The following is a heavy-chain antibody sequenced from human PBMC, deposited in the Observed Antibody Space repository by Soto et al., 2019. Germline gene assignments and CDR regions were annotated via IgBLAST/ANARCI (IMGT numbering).Heavy chain of an antibody. J-gene: IGHJ6*02. CDR3: ARDVVGVVAAREYYYYYYGRDV. CDR2: ISYDGSNK. CDR1: GFTFSSYA. Sequence: GGSLRLSCAASGFTFSSYAMHWVRQAPGKGLEWVAVISYDGSNKYYADSVKGRFTISRDNSKNTLYLQMNSLRAEDTAVYYCARDVVGVVAAREYYYYYYGRDVGGQGTTVTVSS. D-gene: IGHD2-15*01. V-gene: IGHV3-30-3*01.